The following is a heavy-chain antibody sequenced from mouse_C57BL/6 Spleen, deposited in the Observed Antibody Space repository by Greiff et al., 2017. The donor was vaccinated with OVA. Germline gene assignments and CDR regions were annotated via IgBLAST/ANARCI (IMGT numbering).Heavy chain of an antibody. Sequence: EVKVVDSGGGLVKPGGSLKLSCAASGFTFSDYGMHWVRQAPEKGLEWVAYISSGSSTIYYADTVKGRFTISRDNAKNTLFLQMTSLRTEDTAMYYCAKGKDIDEYYAMDYWGQGTSVTVSS. J-gene: IGHJ4*01. CDR2: ISSGSSTI. CDR1: GFTFSDYG. V-gene: IGHV5-17*01. CDR3: AKGKDIDEYYAMDY.